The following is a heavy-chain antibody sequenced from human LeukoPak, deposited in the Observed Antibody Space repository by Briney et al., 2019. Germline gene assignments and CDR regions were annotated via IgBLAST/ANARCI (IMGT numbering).Heavy chain of an antibody. CDR1: GGSISSSSYY. CDR2: INHSGST. V-gene: IGHV4-39*07. Sequence: SETLSLTCTVSGGSISSSSYYWSWIRQPPGKGLEWIGEINHSGSTNYNPSLKSRVTISVDTSKNQFSLKLSSVTAADTAVYYCARGRSGYDFWSGYYKGPYYFDYWGQGTLVTVSS. J-gene: IGHJ4*02. D-gene: IGHD3-3*01. CDR3: ARGRSGYDFWSGYYKGPYYFDY.